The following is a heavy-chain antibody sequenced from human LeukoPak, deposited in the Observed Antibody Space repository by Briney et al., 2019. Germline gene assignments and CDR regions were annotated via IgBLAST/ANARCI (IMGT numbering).Heavy chain of an antibody. J-gene: IGHJ4*02. V-gene: IGHV3-74*01. CDR3: AREPGTDYRKYYFDY. CDR1: GFSFSGHW. CDR2: ISPTGSTT. D-gene: IGHD3/OR15-3a*01. Sequence: GGSLRLSCTASGFSFSGHWMHWARQLPGKGLVWVSRISPTGSTTSYADSVKGRFTISRDNSKNMLYLQMNSLRAEDTAVYYCAREPGTDYRKYYFDYWGQGTLVTVSS.